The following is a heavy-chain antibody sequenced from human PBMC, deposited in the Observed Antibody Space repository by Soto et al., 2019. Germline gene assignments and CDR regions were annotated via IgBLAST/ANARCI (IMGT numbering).Heavy chain of an antibody. D-gene: IGHD2-21*01. CDR2: ISSSSSDI. CDR1: GFTLSSYT. CDR3: ARDLYQDIVVVPEALLRDHFHTEMDV. J-gene: IGHJ6*02. V-gene: IGHV3-21*01. Sequence: EVQLVESGGGLVKPGGSLRLSCAASGFTLSSYTMNWVRQAPGKGLEWVSSISSSSSDIYYADSVKGRFTISRDNAKNSLVLKMSSLRDEDTAVYFCARDLYQDIVVVPEALLRDHFHTEMDVWGQGTTVIVSS.